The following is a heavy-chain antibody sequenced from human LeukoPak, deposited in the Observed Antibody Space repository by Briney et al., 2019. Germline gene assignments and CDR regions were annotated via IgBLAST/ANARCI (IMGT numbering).Heavy chain of an antibody. D-gene: IGHD6-19*01. V-gene: IGHV3-64*01. CDR1: GFTFSSYA. CDR3: ARPVAGAFDY. Sequence: GGSLRLSCAASGFTFSSYAMHWVRQAPGKGLEYVSAISSNGGSAYYANSVKGRFTISRDNSKNTLYLQMGSLRAEDMAVYYCARPVAGAFDYWGQGTLVTVSS. CDR2: ISSNGGSA. J-gene: IGHJ4*02.